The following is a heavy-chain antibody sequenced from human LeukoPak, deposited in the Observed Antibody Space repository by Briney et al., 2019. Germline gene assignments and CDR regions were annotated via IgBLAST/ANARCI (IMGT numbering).Heavy chain of an antibody. CDR1: GGTFSSYA. D-gene: IGHD2-21*02. J-gene: IGHJ4*02. CDR3: ARERTALAYCGGDCYSDFDY. Sequence: SVKVSCKASGGTFSSYAISWVRQAPGQGLEWMGGIIPIFGTANYAQKFQGRVTITADKSTSTAYMELSSLRSEDTAVYYCARERTALAYCGGDCYSDFDYWGQGTLVTVSS. CDR2: IIPIFGTA. V-gene: IGHV1-69*06.